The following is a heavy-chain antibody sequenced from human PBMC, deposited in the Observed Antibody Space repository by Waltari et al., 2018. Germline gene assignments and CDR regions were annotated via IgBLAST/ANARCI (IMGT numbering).Heavy chain of an antibody. V-gene: IGHV4-34*01. Sequence: QVQLQQWGAGLLKPSETLSLTCAVYGGSFSGYYWSWIRQPPGKGLEWIGEINHSGSTNYNPSLKSRVTISVDTSKNQFSLKLSSVTAADTAVYYCARGQRRLLDYWGQGTLVTVSS. CDR3: ARGQRRLLDY. D-gene: IGHD4-17*01. CDR2: INHSGST. J-gene: IGHJ4*02. CDR1: GGSFSGYY.